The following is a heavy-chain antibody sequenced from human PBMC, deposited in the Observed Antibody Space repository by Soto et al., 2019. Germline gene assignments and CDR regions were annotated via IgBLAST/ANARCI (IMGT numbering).Heavy chain of an antibody. CDR2: IGTAGDT. CDR3: ARGLGYYDSSGVNWYFDL. V-gene: IGHV3-13*04. J-gene: IGHJ2*01. CDR1: GFTFSSYD. D-gene: IGHD3-22*01. Sequence: SGGSLRLSCAASGFTFSSYDMHWVRQATGKGLEWVSAIGTAGDTYYPGSVKGRFTISRENAKNSLYLQMNSLRAGDTAVYYCARGLGYYDSSGVNWYFDLWG.